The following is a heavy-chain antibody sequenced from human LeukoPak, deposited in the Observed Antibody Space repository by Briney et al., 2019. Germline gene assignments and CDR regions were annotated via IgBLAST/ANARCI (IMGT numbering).Heavy chain of an antibody. D-gene: IGHD3-10*01. CDR2: INHSGST. CDR3: AGSEAPITPPPYGMGV. J-gene: IGHJ6*02. V-gene: IGHV4-34*01. CDR1: GGSFSGYY. Sequence: PSETLSLTCAVYGGSFSGYYWSWIRQPPGKGLEWIGEINHSGSTNYNPSLKSRVTISVDTSKNQFFLRLNSVTAADTALYYCAGSEAPITPPPYGMGVWGQGTKVTVSS.